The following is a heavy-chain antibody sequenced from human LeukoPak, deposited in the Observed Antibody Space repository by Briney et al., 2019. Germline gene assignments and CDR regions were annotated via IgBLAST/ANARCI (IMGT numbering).Heavy chain of an antibody. D-gene: IGHD6-19*01. Sequence: GESLKISCAASGFTFSSYNMNWVRRAPGKGLEWVSSISRSNNYIYYADSVRGRFTISRDNAKNSLYLQMNSLRAEDTAVYYCARDNPGSGWTQCFDYWGQGTLVTVSS. J-gene: IGHJ4*02. V-gene: IGHV3-21*01. CDR2: ISRSNNYI. CDR3: ARDNPGSGWTQCFDY. CDR1: GFTFSSYN.